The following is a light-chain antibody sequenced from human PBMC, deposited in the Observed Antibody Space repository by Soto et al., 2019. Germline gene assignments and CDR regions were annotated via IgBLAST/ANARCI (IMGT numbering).Light chain of an antibody. Sequence: QAVVTQPPSVSGAPGQRVTISCTGSSSNIRAGYDVHWYQQLPGTAPKLLIYGNNNRPSGVPDRFSGSKSGTSASLAIIGLQAEDEADYYCQSYDSSLSGFYVFGTGTKLTVL. V-gene: IGLV1-40*01. CDR2: GNN. CDR3: QSYDSSLSGFYV. J-gene: IGLJ1*01. CDR1: SSNIRAGYD.